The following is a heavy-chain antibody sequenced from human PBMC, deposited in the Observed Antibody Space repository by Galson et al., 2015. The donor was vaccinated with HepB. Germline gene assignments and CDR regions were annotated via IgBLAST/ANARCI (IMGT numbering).Heavy chain of an antibody. CDR3: ARDKVAVASYWYFDL. V-gene: IGHV3-21*01. CDR2: ISSSSSYI. J-gene: IGHJ2*01. Sequence: SLRLSCAASGFTFSSYSMNWVRQAPGKGLEWVSSISSSSSYIYYADSVKGRFTISGDNAKNSLYLQMNSLRAEDTAVYYCARDKVAVASYWYFDLWGRGTLVTVSS. CDR1: GFTFSSYS. D-gene: IGHD6-19*01.